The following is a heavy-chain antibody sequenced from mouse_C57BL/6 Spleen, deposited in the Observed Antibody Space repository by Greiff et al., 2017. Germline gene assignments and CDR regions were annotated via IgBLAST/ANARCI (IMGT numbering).Heavy chain of an antibody. CDR2: ISSGSSTI. Sequence: EVHLVESGGGLVKPGGSLKLSCAASGFTFSDYGMHWVRQAPEKGLEWVAYISSGSSTIYYADTVKGRFTISRDNAKNTLFLQMTRLRSEDTAMYYCARGRGIYGNSYFDVWGTGTTVTVSS. V-gene: IGHV5-17*01. CDR3: ARGRGIYGNSYFDV. D-gene: IGHD2-1*01. CDR1: GFTFSDYG. J-gene: IGHJ1*03.